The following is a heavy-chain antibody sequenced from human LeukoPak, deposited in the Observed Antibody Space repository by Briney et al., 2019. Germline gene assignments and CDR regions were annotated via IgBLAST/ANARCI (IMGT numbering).Heavy chain of an antibody. CDR3: AKDLRPIVGAQYFQH. V-gene: IGHV3-30*18. Sequence: GGSLRLSCAASGFTFSSYGMHWVRQAPGKGLEWVAVISYDGSNKFYADSVKGRFTISRDNSKNTLYLQMNSLRAEDTAVYYCAKDLRPIVGAQYFQHWGQGTLVTVSS. CDR1: GFTFSSYG. J-gene: IGHJ1*01. CDR2: ISYDGSNK. D-gene: IGHD1-26*01.